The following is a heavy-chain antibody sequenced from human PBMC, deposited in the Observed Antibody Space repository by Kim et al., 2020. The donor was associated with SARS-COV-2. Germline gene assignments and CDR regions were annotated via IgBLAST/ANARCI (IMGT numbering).Heavy chain of an antibody. J-gene: IGHJ4*02. CDR3: ARFNGAARTTAPIY. V-gene: IGHV4-39*07. D-gene: IGHD6-6*01. Sequence: NPSLKSRVTISVDTSKNQFSLKLSSVTAADTAVYYCARFNGAARTTAPIYWGQGTLVTVSS.